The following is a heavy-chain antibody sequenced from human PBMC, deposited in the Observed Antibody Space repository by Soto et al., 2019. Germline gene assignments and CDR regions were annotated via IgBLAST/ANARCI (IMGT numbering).Heavy chain of an antibody. CDR2: ISGTGGST. CDR3: AKNPSPWVYYGMDV. Sequence: EVQLLESGGGLVQPGGSLRLSCAASGFTFSSYAMTWVRQAPGKGLEWVSVISGTGGSTYYSDSVKGRFTSSRDNSDNTVYLQMKSLRAEDTAIYYCAKNPSPWVYYGMDVWGQGTTVTVSS. V-gene: IGHV3-23*01. CDR1: GFTFSSYA. D-gene: IGHD2-2*01. J-gene: IGHJ6*02.